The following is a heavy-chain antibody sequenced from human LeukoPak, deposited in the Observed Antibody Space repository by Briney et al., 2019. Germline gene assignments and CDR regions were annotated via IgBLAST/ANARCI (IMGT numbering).Heavy chain of an antibody. CDR3: ARTPYSYGNFDY. Sequence: SETLSLTCTVSGGSISSGDYYWSWIRQPPGKGLEWIGYIYYSGSTYYNPSLKSRVTISVDTSKNQFSLKLSSVTAADTAVYYCARTPYSYGNFDYWGQGTLVTVSP. D-gene: IGHD5-18*01. V-gene: IGHV4-30-4*01. J-gene: IGHJ4*02. CDR2: IYYSGST. CDR1: GGSISSGDYY.